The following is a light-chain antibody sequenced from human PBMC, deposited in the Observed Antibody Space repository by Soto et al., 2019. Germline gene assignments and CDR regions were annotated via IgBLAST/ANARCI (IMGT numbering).Light chain of an antibody. V-gene: IGLV2-14*03. CDR1: SSDVGGYNY. CDR2: DVS. CDR3: SSFTLSNVWV. Sequence: QAVLTQPASVSGSPGQSITISCTGTSSDVGGYNYVSWYQQHPGKAPKLMIYDVSNRPSGISNRFSGSKSGNTASLTISGLQGEDEADYYWSSFTLSNVWVFGGGTKLTVL. J-gene: IGLJ3*02.